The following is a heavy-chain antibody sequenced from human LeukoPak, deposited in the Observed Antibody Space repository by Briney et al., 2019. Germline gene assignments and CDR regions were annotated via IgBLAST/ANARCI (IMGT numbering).Heavy chain of an antibody. Sequence: KSGGSLRLSCAASGFTFSSYAMSWVRQAPGKGLEWVSAISGSGGSTYYADSVKGRFTISRDNSKNTLYLQMNSLRAEDTAVYYCAKDQDGSGWPDDAFDIWGQGTMVTVSS. CDR1: GFTFSSYA. V-gene: IGHV3-23*01. D-gene: IGHD6-19*01. CDR3: AKDQDGSGWPDDAFDI. CDR2: ISGSGGST. J-gene: IGHJ3*02.